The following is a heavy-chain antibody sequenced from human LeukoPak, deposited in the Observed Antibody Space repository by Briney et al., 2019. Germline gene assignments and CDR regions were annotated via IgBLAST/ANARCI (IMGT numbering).Heavy chain of an antibody. CDR2: IYYSGST. CDR1: GGSISSYY. D-gene: IGHD1-26*01. J-gene: IGHJ5*02. CDR3: ASSLVGDLTGWFDP. Sequence: SETLSLTCTVSGGSISSYYWSWIRQPPGNGLEWIGYIYYSGSTNYNPSLKSRVTISVDTSKNQFSLKLSSVTAADTAVYYCASSLVGDLTGWFDPWGQGTLVTVSS. V-gene: IGHV4-59*08.